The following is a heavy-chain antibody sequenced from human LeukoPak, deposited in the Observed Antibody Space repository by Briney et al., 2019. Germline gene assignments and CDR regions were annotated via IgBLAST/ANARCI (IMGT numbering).Heavy chain of an antibody. J-gene: IGHJ4*02. CDR3: ARDGAGAARSPLPGIAAAGTGNSICDY. CDR1: GYTFTGYC. Sequence: GASVKVSCKASGYTFTGYCMHWVRQAPGQGLEWMGWINPNSGGTNYAQKFQGRVTMTRDTSISTAYMELSRLRSDDTAVYYCARDGAGAARSPLPGIAAAGTGNSICDYWGQGTLVTVSS. V-gene: IGHV1-2*02. CDR2: INPNSGGT. D-gene: IGHD6-13*01.